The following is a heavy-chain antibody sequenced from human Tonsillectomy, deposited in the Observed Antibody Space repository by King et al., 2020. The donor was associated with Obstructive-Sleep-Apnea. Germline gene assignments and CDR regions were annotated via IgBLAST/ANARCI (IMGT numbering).Heavy chain of an antibody. CDR3: ARTEYCSSWDGWFDP. CDR2: IYHSGRT. CDR1: GYSISSGYY. V-gene: IGHV4-38-2*02. J-gene: IGHJ5*02. Sequence: QLQESGPGLVKPSETLSLTCNVSGYSISSGYYWGWIRQPPGKGLEWIGSIYHSGRTDYKPSLKSRLTISVDTSKNQFSLKLSSVTAADTAVYYCARTEYCSSWDGWFDPWGQGTLVTVSS. D-gene: IGHD6-13*01.